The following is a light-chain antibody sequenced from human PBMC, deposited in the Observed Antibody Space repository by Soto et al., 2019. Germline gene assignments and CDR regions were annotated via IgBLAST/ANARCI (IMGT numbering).Light chain of an antibody. J-gene: IGKJ1*01. Sequence: EIVLTQSPVTLSLSPGERATLSCRASQSVRTYLAWYQQKPGQAPRLLMYGTSSRATGIPDRFSGSGSGTDFTLTISSLEPEDFAVYYCHQYGRSPRGTFGQGTKV. CDR1: QSVRTY. CDR2: GTS. CDR3: HQYGRSPRGT. V-gene: IGKV3-20*01.